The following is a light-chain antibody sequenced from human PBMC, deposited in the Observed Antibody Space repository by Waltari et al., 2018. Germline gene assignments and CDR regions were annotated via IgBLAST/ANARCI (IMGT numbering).Light chain of an antibody. CDR1: NIGSKG. CDR3: QVWDLNSDHV. J-gene: IGLJ1*01. CDR2: DDS. V-gene: IGLV3-21*02. Sequence: SYVLTQPPSVSVAPGQTARITCGGDNIGSKGVHWYQQKPGQAPVLGVYDDSDRPSGIPERFSGANSGNTATLTISRVEAGDEADYICQVWDLNSDHVFGSGTMLTVL.